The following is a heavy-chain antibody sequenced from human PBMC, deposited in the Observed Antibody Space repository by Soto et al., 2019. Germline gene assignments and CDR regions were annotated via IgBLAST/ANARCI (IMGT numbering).Heavy chain of an antibody. Sequence: PGGSLRLSCAASGFTFSNYAMTWVRQGPGKELEWVSGISGSGGRSYYADSVKGRFTISRDNSKSTLYLQMNSLRAEDTAVYYCAKAYFVWSSEQPYYFDYWGQGTLVTASS. V-gene: IGHV3-23*01. D-gene: IGHD3-16*01. CDR2: ISGSGGRS. CDR1: GFTFSNYA. CDR3: AKAYFVWSSEQPYYFDY. J-gene: IGHJ4*02.